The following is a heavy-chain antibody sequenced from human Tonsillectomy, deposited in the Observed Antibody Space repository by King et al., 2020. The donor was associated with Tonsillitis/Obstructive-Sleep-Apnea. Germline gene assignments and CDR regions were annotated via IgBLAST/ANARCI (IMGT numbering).Heavy chain of an antibody. CDR3: ARSEGDYQLLYRYYMDV. J-gene: IGHJ6*03. CDR1: GFTFSSYA. CDR2: ISYEGSNK. D-gene: IGHD2-2*02. V-gene: IGHV3-30*04. Sequence: VQLVESGGGVVQPGRSLRLSCAASGFTFSSYAMHWVRQASGKGLEWVAVISYEGSNKYYADSVKGRFTISRDNSKNTLYLQMNSLRPEDMAVYYCARSEGDYQLLYRYYMDVWGKGTTVTVSS.